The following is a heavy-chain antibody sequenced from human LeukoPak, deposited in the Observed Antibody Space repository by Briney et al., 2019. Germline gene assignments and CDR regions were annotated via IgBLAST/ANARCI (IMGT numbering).Heavy chain of an antibody. CDR1: GGSISSSNW. CDR2: IYHSGST. J-gene: IGHJ6*03. D-gene: IGHD4-11*01. CDR3: ARATVTTRDYYYYMDV. V-gene: IGHV4-4*02. Sequence: PSGTLSLTCAVSGGSISSSNWWSWVRQPPGKGLEWIGEIYHSGSTNYNPSLKSRVTISVDKSKNQFSLKLSSVTAADTAVYYCARATVTTRDYYYYMDVWGKGTTVTVSS.